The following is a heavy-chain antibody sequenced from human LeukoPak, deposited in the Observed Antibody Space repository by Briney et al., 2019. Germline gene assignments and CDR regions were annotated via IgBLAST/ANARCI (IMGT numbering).Heavy chain of an antibody. CDR3: ARDRQQKRYCSSTSCYPDAFDI. CDR2: INHSGST. Sequence: PSETLSLTCAIYGGSFSGYYWSWIRQPPGKGLEWIGEINHSGSTNYNPSLKSRVTISVDTSKNQFSLKLSSVTAADTAVYYCARDRQQKRYCSSTSCYPDAFDIWGQGTMVTVSS. J-gene: IGHJ3*02. CDR1: GGSFSGYY. V-gene: IGHV4-34*01. D-gene: IGHD2-2*01.